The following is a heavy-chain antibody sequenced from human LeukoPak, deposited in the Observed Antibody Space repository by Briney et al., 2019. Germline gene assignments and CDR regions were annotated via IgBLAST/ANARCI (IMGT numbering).Heavy chain of an antibody. Sequence: PGGSLRLPCAASGFTFSSYGMHWVRQAPGKGLEWVAYIRYGGSNKYYEDSMKGRFTISRDNSKNMLYLQMNSLRAEDTAVYYCARGRIDYDILTGHHLDYWGQGTLVTVSS. D-gene: IGHD3-9*01. CDR2: IRYGGSNK. V-gene: IGHV3-30*02. J-gene: IGHJ4*02. CDR1: GFTFSSYG. CDR3: ARGRIDYDILTGHHLDY.